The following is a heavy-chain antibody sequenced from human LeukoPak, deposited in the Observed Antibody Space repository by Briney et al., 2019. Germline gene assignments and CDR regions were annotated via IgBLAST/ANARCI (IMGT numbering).Heavy chain of an antibody. D-gene: IGHD4/OR15-4a*01. Sequence: GASVKVSRKASGYTFTDFGISWVRQAPGQGLEWMGWSSAYNGDKKYAQKFQGRVTMTTDTSSDTAYMELRSLRSDDTAVFYCTRDLGTYTSYGGIFFDFWGQGTLVTVSS. CDR3: TRDLGTYTSYGGIFFDF. J-gene: IGHJ4*02. CDR1: GYTFTDFG. CDR2: SSAYNGDK. V-gene: IGHV1-18*01.